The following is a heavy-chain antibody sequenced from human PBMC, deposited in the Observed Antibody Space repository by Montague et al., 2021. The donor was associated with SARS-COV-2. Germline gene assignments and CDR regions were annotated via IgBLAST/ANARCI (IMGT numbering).Heavy chain of an antibody. J-gene: IGHJ6*02. D-gene: IGHD3-10*01. CDR3: ARVHPLWFGELLLDYYYYYGMDV. CDR2: IYHSGST. V-gene: IGHV4-4*02. Sequence: SETLSLTCAVSGGSISSSNWWSWVRQPPGKGLEWIGEIYHSGSTNYNPSLKSRVIISVDKSKNQFSLKLSSVTAADTAVYYCARVHPLWFGELLLDYYYYYGMDVWGQGTTVTVSS. CDR1: GGSISSSNW.